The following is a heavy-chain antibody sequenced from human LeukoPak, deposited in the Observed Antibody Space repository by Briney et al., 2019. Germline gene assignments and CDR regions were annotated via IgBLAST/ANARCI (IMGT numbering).Heavy chain of an antibody. CDR2: IYPGDSDT. J-gene: IGHJ1*01. V-gene: IGHV5-51*01. CDR3: ARRSPSAEYFQH. CDR1: GSIFTTYW. Sequence: GASLQISCKGSGSIFTTYWIGWVRQLPGKGLEWMGIIYPGDSDTRYSPSFQGQVTISADKSISTAYLQWSSLKASDTAIYYCARRSPSAEYFQHWGQGTLVTVSS.